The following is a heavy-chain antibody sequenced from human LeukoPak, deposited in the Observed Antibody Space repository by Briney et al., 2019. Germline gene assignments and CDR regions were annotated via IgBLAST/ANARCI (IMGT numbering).Heavy chain of an antibody. CDR1: GYTFTSYD. CDR3: ARVRTFTSLFVDI. J-gene: IGHJ3*02. D-gene: IGHD3-10*01. Sequence: ASVKVSCKASGYTFTSYDINWVRQATGQGLEWMGWMNPNSGNTGYARKFQGRVTMTRNTSISTAYMELSSLRSEDTAVYYCARVRTFTSLFVDIWGQGTMVTVSS. V-gene: IGHV1-8*01. CDR2: MNPNSGNT.